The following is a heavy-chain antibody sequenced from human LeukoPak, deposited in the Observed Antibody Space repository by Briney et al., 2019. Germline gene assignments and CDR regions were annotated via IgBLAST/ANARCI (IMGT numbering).Heavy chain of an antibody. V-gene: IGHV3-23*01. CDR3: AKPRGSGWSLFDY. CDR1: GFTFSSYA. J-gene: IGHJ4*02. Sequence: GGSLRLSCAASGFTFSSYAMSWVRQAPGRGLEWVSSVSGSGGSTYYADSVKGRFTISRDNSKNTLYLQMNSLRAEDTAVYYCAKPRGSGWSLFDYWGQGTLVTVSS. D-gene: IGHD6-19*01. CDR2: VSGSGGST.